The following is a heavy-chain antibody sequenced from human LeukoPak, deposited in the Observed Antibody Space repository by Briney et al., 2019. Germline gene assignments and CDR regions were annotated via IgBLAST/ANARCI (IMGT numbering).Heavy chain of an antibody. D-gene: IGHD6-19*01. CDR1: GGSFSGYY. CDR2: INHSGST. J-gene: IGHJ3*02. CDR3: ARGRSVAGTTGRAFDI. V-gene: IGHV4-34*01. Sequence: SETLSLTCAVYGGSFSGYYWSWIRQPPGKGLEWIGEINHSGSTNYNPSLKSRVTISVDTSKNQFSLKLSSVTAADTAMYYCARGRSVAGTTGRAFDIWGQGTMVTVSS.